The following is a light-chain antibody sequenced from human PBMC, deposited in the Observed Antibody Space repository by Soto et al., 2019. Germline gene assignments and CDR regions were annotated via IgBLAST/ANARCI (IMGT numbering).Light chain of an antibody. CDR2: RNN. Sequence: QSVLTQPPSASGTPGQRVTISCSGSSSNLGSNYVYSYQQLPATAPKLLIYRNNQRPSGVADRFSGSKSGTSASLAISGLRSEDEAAYYCAAWDASMSAWVFGGGTKLTVL. CDR3: AAWDASMSAWV. CDR1: SSNLGSNY. J-gene: IGLJ3*02. V-gene: IGLV1-47*01.